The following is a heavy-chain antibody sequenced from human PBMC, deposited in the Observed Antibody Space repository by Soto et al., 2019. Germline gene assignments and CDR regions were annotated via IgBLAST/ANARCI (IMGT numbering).Heavy chain of an antibody. D-gene: IGHD3-9*01. CDR3: AKDGKPTYYDILTGYYYYYYGMDV. V-gene: IGHV3-30*18. Sequence: QVQLVESGGGVVQPWRSLRLSCAASGFTFSSYGMHWVRQAPGKGLEWVAVISYDGSNKYYADSVKGRFTISRDNSKNTLYLQMNSLRAEDTAVYYCAKDGKPTYYDILTGYYYYYYGMDVWGQGTTVTVSS. CDR1: GFTFSSYG. J-gene: IGHJ6*02. CDR2: ISYDGSNK.